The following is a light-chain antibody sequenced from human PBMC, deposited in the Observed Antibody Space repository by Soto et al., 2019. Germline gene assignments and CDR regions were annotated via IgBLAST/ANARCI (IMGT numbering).Light chain of an antibody. CDR1: QSVSSN. V-gene: IGKV3-15*01. Sequence: EIVMTQSPATLSVSPGERATLSCRASQSVSSNLAWYQQKPGQAPRLLIYGASTWATGIPARFSGRGSGQEVNLTIRSLQSGDFSVYYCQQYNNWPFTFGPGTKVDIK. CDR2: GAS. CDR3: QQYNNWPFT. J-gene: IGKJ3*01.